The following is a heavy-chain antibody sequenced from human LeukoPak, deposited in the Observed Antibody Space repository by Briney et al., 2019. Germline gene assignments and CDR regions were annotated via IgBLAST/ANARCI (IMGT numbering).Heavy chain of an antibody. CDR1: GFTFSSYG. CDR2: ISGSGGGT. CDR3: AKDRGLYYYYYYMDV. Sequence: GGTLRLSCAASGFTFSSYGMSWVRQAPGKGLEWVSAISGSGGGTYYADSVKGRFTISRDNSKNTLYLQMNSLRAEDTAVYYCAKDRGLYYYYYYMDVWGKGTTVTISS. V-gene: IGHV3-23*01. J-gene: IGHJ6*03. D-gene: IGHD3/OR15-3a*01.